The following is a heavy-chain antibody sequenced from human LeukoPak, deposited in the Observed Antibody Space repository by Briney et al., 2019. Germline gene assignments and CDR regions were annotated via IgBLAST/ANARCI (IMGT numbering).Heavy chain of an antibody. V-gene: IGHV3-23*01. D-gene: IGHD3-10*01. CDR1: GFTFSSYA. CDR3: AKGAGKTLWFGELLRCSEHYFDY. J-gene: IGHJ4*02. CDR2: ISGSGGST. Sequence: SGQSLTLSCAASGFTFSSYAMSWVRQAPPKGLEWVSAISGSGGSTYYADSVQGRFTISRDNSKNTLYLQMNSLRAEDTAVYYCAKGAGKTLWFGELLRCSEHYFDYWGQGTLVSVSS.